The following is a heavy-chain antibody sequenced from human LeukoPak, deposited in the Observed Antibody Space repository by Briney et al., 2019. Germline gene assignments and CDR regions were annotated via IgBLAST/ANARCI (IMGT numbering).Heavy chain of an antibody. Sequence: PSETLSLTCTVSGGSISSGSYYWSWIRQPAGKGLEWIGRIYTSGSTNYNPSLKSRVTISVDTSKNQFSLKLSSVTAADTAVYYCARTYYYDSSGYFFAYGAQGPLVTVSS. CDR1: GGSISSGSYY. CDR3: ARTYYYDSSGYFFAY. CDR2: IYTSGST. J-gene: IGHJ4*02. D-gene: IGHD3-22*01. V-gene: IGHV4-61*02.